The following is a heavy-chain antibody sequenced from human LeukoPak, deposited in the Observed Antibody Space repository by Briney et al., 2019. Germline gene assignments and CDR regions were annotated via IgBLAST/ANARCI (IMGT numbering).Heavy chain of an antibody. CDR1: GGSISRYY. V-gene: IGHV4-4*07. CDR3: ARISCSGGSCYLDY. Sequence: PSETLSLTCTVSGGSISRYYWSWIRQPAGKGLEWIGRIYPSGSTNYNPSLRSRVTMSVDTSKNQFSLKLSSVTAADTAVYYCARISCSGGSCYLDYWGQGTLVTVSS. CDR2: IYPSGST. J-gene: IGHJ4*02. D-gene: IGHD2-15*01.